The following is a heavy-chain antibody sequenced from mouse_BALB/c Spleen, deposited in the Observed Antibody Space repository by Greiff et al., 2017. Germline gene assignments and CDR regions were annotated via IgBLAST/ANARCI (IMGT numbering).Heavy chain of an antibody. D-gene: IGHD2-3*01. CDR2: ISYSGST. J-gene: IGHJ1*01. Sequence: EVQLVESGPGLVKPSQSLSLTCTVTGYSITSDYAWNWIRQFPGNKLEWMGYISYSGSTSYNPSLKSRISITRDTSKNQFFLQLNSVTTEDTATYYCARDDGYYPWYFDVWGAGTTVTVSS. V-gene: IGHV3-2*02. CDR1: GYSITSDYA. CDR3: ARDDGYYPWYFDV.